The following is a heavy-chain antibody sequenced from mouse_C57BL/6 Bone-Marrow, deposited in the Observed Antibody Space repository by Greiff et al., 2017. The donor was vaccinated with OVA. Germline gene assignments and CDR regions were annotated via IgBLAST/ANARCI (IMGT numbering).Heavy chain of an antibody. CDR2: IYPGSGST. J-gene: IGHJ2*01. CDR3: ARWGWDGY. CDR1: GYTFTSYW. D-gene: IGHD4-1*01. V-gene: IGHV1-55*01. Sequence: VKVVESGAELVKPGASVKMSCKASGYTFTSYWITWVKQRPGQGLEWIGDIYPGSGSTNYNEKFKSKATLTVDTSSSTAYMQLSSLTSEDSAVYYCARWGWDGYWGQGTTLTVSS.